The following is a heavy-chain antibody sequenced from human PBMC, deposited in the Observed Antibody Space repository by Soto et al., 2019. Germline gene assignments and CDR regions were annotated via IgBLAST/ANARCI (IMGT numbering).Heavy chain of an antibody. J-gene: IGHJ6*02. Sequence: GESLKISCKGSGYSFTSYWIGWVRQMPGKGLEWMGIIYPGDSDTKYSPSFQGQVTISADKSISTAYLQWSSLKASDTAMYYCARTSAAGKYYYGMDVWGQGTTVTVSS. CDR3: ARTSAAGKYYYGMDV. V-gene: IGHV5-51*01. CDR2: IYPGDSDT. CDR1: GYSFTSYW. D-gene: IGHD6-13*01.